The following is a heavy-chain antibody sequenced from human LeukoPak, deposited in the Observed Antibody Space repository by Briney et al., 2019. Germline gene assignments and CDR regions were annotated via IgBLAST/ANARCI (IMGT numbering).Heavy chain of an antibody. D-gene: IGHD5-12*01. Sequence: EASVKVSCKASGGTFSSYGISWVRQAPGQGLEWMGGIIPIFGTANYAQKFQGRVTMTTDESTSTAYMELSSLRSEDTAVYYCARLVRGGYDGGYYYYYMDVWGKGTTVTVSS. CDR3: ARLVRGGYDGGYYYYYMDV. J-gene: IGHJ6*03. CDR2: IIPIFGTA. CDR1: GGTFSSYG. V-gene: IGHV1-69*05.